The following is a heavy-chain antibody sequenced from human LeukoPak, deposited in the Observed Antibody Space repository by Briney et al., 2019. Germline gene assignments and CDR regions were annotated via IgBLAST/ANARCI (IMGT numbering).Heavy chain of an antibody. J-gene: IGHJ4*02. D-gene: IGHD3-22*01. CDR1: GGSFSGYY. CDR3: ARELDYDSSGYYYGD. V-gene: IGHV4-34*01. Sequence: PSETLSLTCAVYGGSFSGYYWSWIRQPPGKGXXXXXEINHSGSTNYNPSLKXRVTISVDTSKNQFSLKLSSVTAADTAVYYCARELDYDSSGYYYGDWGQGTLVTVSS. CDR2: INHSGST.